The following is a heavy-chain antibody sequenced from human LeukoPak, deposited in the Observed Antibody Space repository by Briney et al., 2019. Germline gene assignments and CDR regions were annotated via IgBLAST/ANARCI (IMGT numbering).Heavy chain of an antibody. CDR2: VKQDGSEK. Sequence: GRSLRLSCAASGFTFSTYWMSWVRQDPGKGLEWVANVKQDGSEKYYLDSVKGRFTISRDNAKNSLHLQMNSLRAEDTAVYYCARDSFYYDSSGLFDYWGQGTLVTVSS. J-gene: IGHJ4*02. CDR3: ARDSFYYDSSGLFDY. CDR1: GFTFSTYW. V-gene: IGHV3-7*05. D-gene: IGHD3-22*01.